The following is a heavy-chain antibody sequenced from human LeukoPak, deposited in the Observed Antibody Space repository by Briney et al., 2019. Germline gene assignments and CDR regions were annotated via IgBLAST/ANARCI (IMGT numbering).Heavy chain of an antibody. J-gene: IGHJ6*03. V-gene: IGHV1-3*01. D-gene: IGHD5-18*01. CDR1: GYTFTSYA. CDR3: ARVHSYVYPDDYYYYYMDV. Sequence: ASVKVSCKASGYTFTSYAMHWVRQAPGQRLEWMGWINAGNGNTKYSQELQGSVTMTTDTSTSTAYMEVRSLRSDDAATYYCARVHSYVYPDDYYYYYMDVWGKGTTVTVSS. CDR2: INAGNGNT.